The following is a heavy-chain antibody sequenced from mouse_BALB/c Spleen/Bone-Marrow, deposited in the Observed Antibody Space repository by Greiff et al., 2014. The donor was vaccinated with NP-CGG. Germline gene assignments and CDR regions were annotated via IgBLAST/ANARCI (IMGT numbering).Heavy chain of an antibody. CDR2: IDPYNGGT. D-gene: IGHD2-10*02. J-gene: IGHJ3*01. CDR1: GYAFTSYN. V-gene: IGHV1S135*01. CDR3: AGEEYGKGLAY. Sequence: EVQLVESGPELVKPGASVKVSCKASGYAFTSYNMYWVKQSHGKSLEWIGHIDPYNGGTSYNQKFKGKATLTVDKSSSTAYMHPNSRTSGDSVVYYGAGEEYGKGLAYWAQGPLVTVSA.